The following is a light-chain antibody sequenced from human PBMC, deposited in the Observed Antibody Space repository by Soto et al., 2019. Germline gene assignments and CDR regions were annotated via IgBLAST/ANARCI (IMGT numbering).Light chain of an antibody. V-gene: IGKV1-5*03. CDR1: QSISSW. CDR2: KAS. Sequence: DIQMTQSPSTLSASVGDRVTITCRASQSISSWLAWYQQKPGKAPKLLIYKASSLESGVPSRFSGSGSGTEFTLTISSLQPDEFVNYYCQQYNSYWTFGQGTKVDIK. CDR3: QQYNSYWT. J-gene: IGKJ1*01.